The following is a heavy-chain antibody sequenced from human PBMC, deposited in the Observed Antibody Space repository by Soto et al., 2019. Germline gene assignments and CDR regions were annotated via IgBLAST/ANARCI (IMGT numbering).Heavy chain of an antibody. CDR1: GFTFSSYA. Sequence: GESLKISCAASGFTFSSYAMSWVRQAPGKGLEWVSAISGSGGSTYYADSVKGRFTISRDNSKNTLYLQMNSLRAEDTAVYYCAKAMGDFWSGYYSGYYYYGMDVWGQGTTVTVSS. V-gene: IGHV3-23*01. J-gene: IGHJ6*02. CDR2: ISGSGGST. D-gene: IGHD3-3*01. CDR3: AKAMGDFWSGYYSGYYYYGMDV.